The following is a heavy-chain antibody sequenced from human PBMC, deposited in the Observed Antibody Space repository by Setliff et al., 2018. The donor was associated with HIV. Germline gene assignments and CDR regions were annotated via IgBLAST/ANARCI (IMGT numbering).Heavy chain of an antibody. J-gene: IGHJ6*03. D-gene: IGHD4-17*01. CDR1: GGTFSSYA. Sequence: SVKVSCKASGGTFSSYAISWVRQAPGQGLEWMGGIIPIFGTANYAQKFQGRVAITTDESTSTAYMELSSLRAEDTAVYYCVKARVDGDYYYYYYMDVWGKGTTVTVSS. CDR3: VKARVDGDYYYYYYMDV. V-gene: IGHV1-69*05. CDR2: IIPIFGTA.